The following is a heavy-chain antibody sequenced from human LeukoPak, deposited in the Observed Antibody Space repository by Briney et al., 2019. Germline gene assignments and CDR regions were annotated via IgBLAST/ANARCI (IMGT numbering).Heavy chain of an antibody. D-gene: IGHD3-10*01. J-gene: IGHJ6*03. CDR2: INHSGST. CDR3: ARRVGRWFGERAYYYNYMDV. V-gene: IGHV4-34*01. Sequence: PSETLSLTCAVYGGSFSGYYWSWIRQPPAPGMEWVWEINHSGSTNYNSSPTSQVTISVDTSKNQFSLKLSSVTAADTAVYYCARRVGRWFGERAYYYNYMDVWGKGTTVTISS. CDR1: GGSFSGYY.